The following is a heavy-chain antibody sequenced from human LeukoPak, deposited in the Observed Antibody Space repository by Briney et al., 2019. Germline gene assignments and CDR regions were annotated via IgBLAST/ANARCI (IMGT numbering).Heavy chain of an antibody. D-gene: IGHD2-15*01. CDR1: GGSIRSSYYY. Sequence: SETLSLTCTVSGGSIRSSYYYWGWIRQPPGKGLEWIVSIYDSGSTYYNPSLKSRVTISVDTSKNQFSLKLSSVTAADTAVYYCARGGGGSCLTETCFDYWGQGTLVTVSS. CDR3: ARGGGGSCLTETCFDY. V-gene: IGHV4-39*07. CDR2: IYDSGST. J-gene: IGHJ4*02.